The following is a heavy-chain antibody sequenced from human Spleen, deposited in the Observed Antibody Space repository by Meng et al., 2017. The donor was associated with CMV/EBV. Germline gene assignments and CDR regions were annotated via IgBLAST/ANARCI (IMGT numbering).Heavy chain of an antibody. J-gene: IGHJ4*02. V-gene: IGHV3-21*01. CDR1: GFTFSSYS. D-gene: IGHD3-3*01. CDR3: ARAKRDYDFWSGVWYYFDF. CDR2: ISSSSSYI. Sequence: GESLKISCAASGFTFSSYSMNWVRQAPGKGLEWVSSISSSSSYIYYADSVKGRFTISRDNAKNSLYLQMNSLRAEDTAVYYCARAKRDYDFWSGVWYYFDFWGQGMMVTVSS.